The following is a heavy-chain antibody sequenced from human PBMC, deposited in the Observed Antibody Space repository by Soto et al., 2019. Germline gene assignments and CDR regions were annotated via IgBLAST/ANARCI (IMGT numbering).Heavy chain of an antibody. V-gene: IGHV1-3*01. Sequence: GASVKVSCKASGYTFTNYAMHWVRQAPGQRLEWMEWINAGNGNTKYSQKFQGRVTITRDTSASTAYMELSSLRSEDTAVYYCARGGSLYWYFDLWGRGTLVTVSS. J-gene: IGHJ2*01. CDR1: GYTFTNYA. D-gene: IGHD1-26*01. CDR3: ARGGSLYWYFDL. CDR2: INAGNGNT.